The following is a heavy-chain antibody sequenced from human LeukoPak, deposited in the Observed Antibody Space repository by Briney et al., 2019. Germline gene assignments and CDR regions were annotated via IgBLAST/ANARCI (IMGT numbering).Heavy chain of an antibody. CDR1: GFTFGDYA. D-gene: IGHD4-11*01. Sequence: GGSLRLSCTASGFTFGDYAMSWFRQAPGKGLEWVGFIRSKAYGGTTEYAASVKGRFTISRDDSKSIAYLQMNSLKTEDTAVYYCTSVTTVGWFDPWGQGTLVTVSS. J-gene: IGHJ5*02. CDR3: TSVTTVGWFDP. V-gene: IGHV3-49*03. CDR2: IRSKAYGGTT.